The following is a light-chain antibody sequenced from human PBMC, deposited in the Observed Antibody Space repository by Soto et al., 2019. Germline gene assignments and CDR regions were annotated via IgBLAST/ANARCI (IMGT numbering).Light chain of an antibody. CDR1: TSDVGRYNY. CDR3: NSYTSSSTYV. CDR2: DVS. V-gene: IGLV2-14*01. J-gene: IGLJ1*01. Sequence: QSVLNQPASVSGSPGQSITISCTGTTSDVGRYNYVSWYQQHPGKAPKLIIYDVSNRPSGVSNRFSGSKSGNTASLTISGLQAEDEADYYCNSYTSSSTYVFGTGTKVPVL.